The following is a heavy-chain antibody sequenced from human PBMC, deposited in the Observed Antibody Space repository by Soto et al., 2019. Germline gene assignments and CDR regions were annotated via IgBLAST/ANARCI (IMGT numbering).Heavy chain of an antibody. Sequence: GASVKVSCKASGGTFSSYAISWVRQAPGQGLEWMGGIIPIFGTANYAQKFQGRVTITADESTSTAYMELSSLRSEDTAVYYCATLPEVAVAGTLGYYYGMDVWGQGTTVTVSS. J-gene: IGHJ6*02. CDR1: GGTFSSYA. CDR3: ATLPEVAVAGTLGYYYGMDV. CDR2: IIPIFGTA. V-gene: IGHV1-69*13. D-gene: IGHD6-19*01.